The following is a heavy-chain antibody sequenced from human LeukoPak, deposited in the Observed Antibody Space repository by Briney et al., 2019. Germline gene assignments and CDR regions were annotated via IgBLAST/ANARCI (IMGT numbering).Heavy chain of an antibody. CDR3: AKDRGVFGVAYSLDY. Sequence: PGGSLRLSCAASGFTFSSYGMHWVRQAPGKGLEWVSYLRYDGINEYYADSVRGRFTISRDISKKTLYLQMNSLRAEDTAVYYCAKDRGVFGVAYSLDYWGQGSLVTVSS. V-gene: IGHV3-30*02. CDR2: LRYDGINE. J-gene: IGHJ4*02. D-gene: IGHD3-3*01. CDR1: GFTFSSYG.